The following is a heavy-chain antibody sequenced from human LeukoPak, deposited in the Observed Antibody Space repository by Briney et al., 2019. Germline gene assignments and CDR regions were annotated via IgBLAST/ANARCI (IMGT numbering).Heavy chain of an antibody. D-gene: IGHD2-15*01. CDR1: GYTFITYA. V-gene: IGHV1-3*01. Sequence: ASVKVSCKGSGYTFITYAMHWVRQAPGQRLEWMGWINAGNGNRKYSQKFQGRVTITRDTSASTAYMELSSLRSEDTAVYYCARDNAYCSGGSSYSDAFDIWGQGTMVTVSS. J-gene: IGHJ3*02. CDR3: ARDNAYCSGGSSYSDAFDI. CDR2: INAGNGNR.